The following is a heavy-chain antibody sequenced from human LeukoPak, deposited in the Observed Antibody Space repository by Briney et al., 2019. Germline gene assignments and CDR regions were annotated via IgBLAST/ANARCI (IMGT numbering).Heavy chain of an antibody. J-gene: IGHJ4*02. CDR1: GGTLSSYA. CDR2: IIPILGIA. CDR3: AKARSITMIVVVTKPLGY. V-gene: IGHV1-69*04. Sequence: SVKVSCKASGGTLSSYAISWVRQAPGQGLEWMGRIIPILGIANYAQKFQGRVTITADKSTSTAYMELSSLRSEDTAVYYCAKARSITMIVVVTKPLGYWGQGTLVTVSS. D-gene: IGHD3-22*01.